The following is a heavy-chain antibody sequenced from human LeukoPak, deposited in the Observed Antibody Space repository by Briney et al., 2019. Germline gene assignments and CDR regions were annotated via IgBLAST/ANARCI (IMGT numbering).Heavy chain of an antibody. CDR3: ARIWVTVVDY. V-gene: IGHV3-21*01. CDR1: GFTFSSYS. D-gene: IGHD2-21*02. CDR2: ISSSSSYI. Sequence: PGGSLRLSXAASGFTFSSYSMNWVRQAPGKGLEWVSSISSSSSYIYYAVSVKGRFTISRDNAKNSLYLQMNSLRAEDTAVYYCARIWVTVVDYWGQGTLVTVSS. J-gene: IGHJ4*02.